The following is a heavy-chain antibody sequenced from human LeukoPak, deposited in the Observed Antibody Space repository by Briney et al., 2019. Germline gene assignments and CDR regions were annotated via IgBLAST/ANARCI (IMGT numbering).Heavy chain of an antibody. J-gene: IGHJ4*02. CDR1: VGSFSGYY. D-gene: IGHD3-16*02. CDR3: AGAYYDYVWGSYRYGPRKGFDY. Sequence: SETLSLTCAAYVGSFSGYYWSWIRKPPGKGLEGIGEINHSGSTNYNPSLKSRVSISVDTSKSQFCLKLSSVTAADTAVYYCAGAYYDYVWGSYRYGPRKGFDYWGQGTLVTVSS. V-gene: IGHV4-34*01. CDR2: INHSGST.